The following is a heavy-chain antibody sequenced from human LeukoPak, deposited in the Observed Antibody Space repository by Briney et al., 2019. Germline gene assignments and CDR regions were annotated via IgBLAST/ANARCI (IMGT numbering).Heavy chain of an antibody. CDR3: AKYFASGSYYKLPH. V-gene: IGHV3-30*18. CDR1: GFIFSSYG. Sequence: GRSLRLSCAASGFIFSSYGMHWVRQAPGKGLEWVAVISYDGSNKYYADSVKGRFTISRDNSKNTLYLQMNSLRTEDTAVYYCAKYFASGSYYKLPHWGQGTLVIVSS. D-gene: IGHD3-10*01. CDR2: ISYDGSNK. J-gene: IGHJ1*01.